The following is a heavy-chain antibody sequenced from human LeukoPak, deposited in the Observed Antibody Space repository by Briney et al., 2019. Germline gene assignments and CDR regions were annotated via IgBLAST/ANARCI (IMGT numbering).Heavy chain of an antibody. Sequence: GGSLRLSCAASGFTFSSYWMHWVRQAPGKGLVWVSRINSDGSSTSYADSVKGRFTFSRDNAKNTLYLQMNSLRAEDTAVYYCARGPLWYYDSSGYYYVYWGQGTLVTVSS. CDR3: ARGPLWYYDSSGYYYVY. CDR2: INSDGSST. D-gene: IGHD3-22*01. CDR1: GFTFSSYW. J-gene: IGHJ4*02. V-gene: IGHV3-74*01.